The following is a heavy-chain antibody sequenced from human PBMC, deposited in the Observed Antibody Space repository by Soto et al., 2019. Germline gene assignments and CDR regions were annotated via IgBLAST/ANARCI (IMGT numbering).Heavy chain of an antibody. CDR3: AKSYDDFWSGYYYYYYMDV. V-gene: IGHV3-23*01. D-gene: IGHD3-3*01. J-gene: IGHJ6*03. Sequence: GGSLRLSCAASGFTFSSYAMSWVRQAPGKGLEWVSAISGSGGSTYYADSVKGRFTISRDNSKNTLYLQMNSLRAEDTAVYYCAKSYDDFWSGYYYYYYMDVWGKGTTVTVSS. CDR1: GFTFSSYA. CDR2: ISGSGGST.